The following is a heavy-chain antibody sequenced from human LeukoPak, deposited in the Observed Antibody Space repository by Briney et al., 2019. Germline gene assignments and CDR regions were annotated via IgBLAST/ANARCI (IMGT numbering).Heavy chain of an antibody. CDR2: IYHSGST. V-gene: IGHV4-38-2*01. Sequence: SETLSLTCAVSGYSISSGYYWGWIRQPPGRGLEWIGSIYHSGSTYYNPSLKSRVTISVDTSKNQFSLKLSSVTAADTAVYYCARGAYCGGDCYLPWGQGTLVTVSS. D-gene: IGHD2-21*01. J-gene: IGHJ5*02. CDR1: GYSISSGYY. CDR3: ARGAYCGGDCYLP.